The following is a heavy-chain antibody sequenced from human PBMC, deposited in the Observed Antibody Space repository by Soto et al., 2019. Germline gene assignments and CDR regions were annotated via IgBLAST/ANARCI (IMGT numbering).Heavy chain of an antibody. CDR1: GVTFENYA. J-gene: IGHJ5*02. CDR3: VKDGSGHYITWFDP. V-gene: IGHV3-9*01. D-gene: IGHD3-22*01. Sequence: HGCSLELSCAAFGVTFENYAMHWVRQTPGKGLEWVSGISWNSGSIVYADSVKGRFTISRDNAKNSLYLQMNSLRAEDTALYYCVKDGSGHYITWFDPWGQGTLVTVSS. CDR2: ISWNSGSI.